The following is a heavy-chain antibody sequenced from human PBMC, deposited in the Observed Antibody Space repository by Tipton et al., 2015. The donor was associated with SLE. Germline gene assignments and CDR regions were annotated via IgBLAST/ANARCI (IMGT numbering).Heavy chain of an antibody. CDR3: ARGLPGYFDL. CDR1: GGSFSGYY. Sequence: TLSLTCAVYGGSFSGYYWSWIRQPPGKGLEWIGEINHRGSTNYNPSLKSRVTISVDTSKNQFSLKLSSVTAADTAVYYCARGLPGYFDLWGRGTLVTVSS. V-gene: IGHV4-34*01. J-gene: IGHJ2*01. CDR2: INHRGST.